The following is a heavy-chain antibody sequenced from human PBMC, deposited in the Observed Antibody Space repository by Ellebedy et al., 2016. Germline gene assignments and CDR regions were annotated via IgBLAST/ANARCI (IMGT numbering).Heavy chain of an antibody. D-gene: IGHD6-19*01. CDR2: ISSTGTYI. Sequence: GESLKISCAASGFTFSSFAMNWVRQAPGKGLEWVSSISSTGTYIYYADSVKGRFTISRDNSKKSLYLQMNSLRTEDTAVYYCASLALAVAGTDPPRDYYYAMDVWGQGTAVSVSS. CDR1: GFTFSSFA. V-gene: IGHV3-21*01. J-gene: IGHJ6*02. CDR3: ASLALAVAGTDPPRDYYYAMDV.